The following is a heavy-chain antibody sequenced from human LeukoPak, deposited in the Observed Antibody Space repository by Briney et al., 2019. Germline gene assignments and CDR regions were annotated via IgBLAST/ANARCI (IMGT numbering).Heavy chain of an antibody. J-gene: IGHJ1*01. D-gene: IGHD6-19*01. CDR3: ARDRIAVADPEYSQH. Sequence: ASVKVSCKASGGTFSSYAISWVRQAPGQGLEWMGGIIPIFGTANYAQKFQGRVTITAEESTSTAYMELSSLRSEDTAVYYCARDRIAVADPEYSQHWGQGTLVTVSS. CDR1: GGTFSSYA. V-gene: IGHV1-69*13. CDR2: IIPIFGTA.